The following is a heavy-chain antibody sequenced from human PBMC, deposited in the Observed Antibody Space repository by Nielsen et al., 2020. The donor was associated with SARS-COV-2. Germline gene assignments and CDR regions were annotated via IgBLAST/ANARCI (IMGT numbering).Heavy chain of an antibody. J-gene: IGHJ6*02. CDR2: INPSGGST. CDR1: GYTFTSYY. V-gene: IGHV1-46*01. D-gene: IGHD3-3*01. Sequence: ASVKVSCKASGYTFTSYYMHWVRQAPGQGLEWMGIINPSGGSTSYAQKFQGRVTMTRDTSTSTVYMELSSLRSEDTAVYYCARSPNRYDFWSGYYPPRYYYYGMDVWGQGTTVTVSS. CDR3: ARSPNRYDFWSGYYPPRYYYYGMDV.